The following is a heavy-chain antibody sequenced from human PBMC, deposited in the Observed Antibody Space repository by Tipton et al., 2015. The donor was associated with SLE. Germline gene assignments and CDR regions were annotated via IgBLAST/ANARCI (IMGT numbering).Heavy chain of an antibody. J-gene: IGHJ4*02. CDR3: ARHVGGFWSGSSFDD. D-gene: IGHD3-3*01. V-gene: IGHV4-59*01. CDR2: FFYRGSS. CDR1: GDSITRSY. Sequence: LRLSCTVSGDSITRSYWSWIRQPPGKGLEWIGYFFYRGSSSYNPPLKSRVTISIDAAKSQFSLQLSSVTAADTAVYYCARHVGGFWSGSSFDDWGQGTLVTVSS.